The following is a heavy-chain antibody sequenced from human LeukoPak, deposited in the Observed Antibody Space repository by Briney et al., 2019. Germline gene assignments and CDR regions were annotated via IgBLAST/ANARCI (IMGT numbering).Heavy chain of an antibody. J-gene: IGHJ4*02. Sequence: GGSLRLSCAASGFTFSSYGMHWVRQAPGKGLEWVAFIRYDESNKYYAASVKGRFTISRDNSKNTLYLQMYSLRAEDTAVYYWAKDSGRYCSSTSCSPDYWGQGTLVTVSS. CDR1: GFTFSSYG. D-gene: IGHD2-2*01. V-gene: IGHV3-30*02. CDR2: IRYDESNK. CDR3: AKDSGRYCSSTSCSPDY.